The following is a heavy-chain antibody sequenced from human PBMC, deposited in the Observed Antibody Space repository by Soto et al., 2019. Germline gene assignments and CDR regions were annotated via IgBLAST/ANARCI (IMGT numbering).Heavy chain of an antibody. Sequence: QVQLVESGGGVVQPGRSLRLSCAASGFTFSSYGMHWVRQAPGKGLEWVAVISYDGSNKYYADSVKGRFTISRDNSKNTLYLQMNSLRAEDTAVYYCAKYDFWSGYTVDYWGQGTLVTVSS. CDR1: GFTFSSYG. D-gene: IGHD3-3*01. CDR2: ISYDGSNK. J-gene: IGHJ4*02. CDR3: AKYDFWSGYTVDY. V-gene: IGHV3-30*18.